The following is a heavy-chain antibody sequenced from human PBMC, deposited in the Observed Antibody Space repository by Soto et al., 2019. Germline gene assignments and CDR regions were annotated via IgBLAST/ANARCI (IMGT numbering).Heavy chain of an antibody. D-gene: IGHD6-13*01. CDR1: GFTFSSYG. V-gene: IGHV3-33*01. J-gene: IGHJ5*02. CDR2: IWYDGSNK. CDR3: ARDLETGIAAAGVFDP. Sequence: QVQLVESGGGVVQPGRSLRLSCAASGFTFSSYGMHWVRQAPGKGLEWVAVIWYDGSNKYYADSVKGRFTISRDNSKNTLYLQMNSLRAEDTAVYYCARDLETGIAAAGVFDPWGQGTLVTVSS.